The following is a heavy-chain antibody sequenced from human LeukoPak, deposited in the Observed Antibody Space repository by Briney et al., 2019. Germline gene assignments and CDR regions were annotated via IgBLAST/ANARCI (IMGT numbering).Heavy chain of an antibody. V-gene: IGHV3-7*01. J-gene: IGHJ6*02. Sequence: GGPLLLSCAASGFTFSSSWMGWVRPAPGKGLGGVANINQDGSEKYYVASVKGRFTISRDNAKNSLYLQMNSLRAEDTAVYYCARELGYCSGGSCPYYYYYGMDVWGQGTTVTVSS. CDR2: INQDGSEK. D-gene: IGHD2-15*01. CDR1: GFTFSSSW. CDR3: ARELGYCSGGSCPYYYYYGMDV.